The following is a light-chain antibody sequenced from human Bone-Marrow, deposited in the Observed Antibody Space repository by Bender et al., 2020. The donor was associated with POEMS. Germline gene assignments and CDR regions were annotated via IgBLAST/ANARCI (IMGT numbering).Light chain of an antibody. CDR3: CSYAGSNTYV. CDR2: AVS. CDR1: RSDVGGSDY. Sequence: QSALTQPPSASGSPGQSVTISCTGTRSDVGGSDYVSWYQQQPGTAPKLIIYAVSQRPSGVSDRFSGSKSGNTASLTISGLQAEDEADYYCCSYAGSNTYVFGTGTTVTVL. J-gene: IGLJ1*01. V-gene: IGLV2-8*01.